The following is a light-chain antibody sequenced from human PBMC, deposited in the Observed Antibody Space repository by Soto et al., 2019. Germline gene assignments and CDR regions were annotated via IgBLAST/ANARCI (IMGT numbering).Light chain of an antibody. CDR3: CSYAGSGTYV. V-gene: IGLV2-23*01. CDR2: EGS. Sequence: QSALTQPASVSGSPGQSITISCTGTSSDVGSYNLVSWYQQHPGKAPKLLIYEGSKRPSGVSNRFSGSKSVNTASLTISGLQAEDEADYYCCSYAGSGTYVFGTGTKLTVL. J-gene: IGLJ1*01. CDR1: SSDVGSYNL.